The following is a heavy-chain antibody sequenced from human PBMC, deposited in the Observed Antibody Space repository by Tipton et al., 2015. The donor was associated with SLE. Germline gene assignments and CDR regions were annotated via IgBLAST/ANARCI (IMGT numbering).Heavy chain of an antibody. D-gene: IGHD3-22*01. J-gene: IGHJ4*02. Sequence: TLSLTCIVSGDSISSSSYYWGWIRQPPGKGLEWIGTIYYTGSTFYNPSLKSRVTISVDTSKNQFSLKLSSVTAADTAVYYCARDEYHYDGTGYHLLGHFDYWGQGSLVTVSS. V-gene: IGHV4-39*07. CDR3: ARDEYHYDGTGYHLLGHFDY. CDR2: IYYTGST. CDR1: GDSISSSSYY.